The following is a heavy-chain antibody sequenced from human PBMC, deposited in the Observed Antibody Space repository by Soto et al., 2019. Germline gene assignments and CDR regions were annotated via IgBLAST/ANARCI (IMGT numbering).Heavy chain of an antibody. D-gene: IGHD6-6*01. CDR2: ISGSGGST. V-gene: IGHV3-23*01. CDR1: GFTFSSYA. CDR3: AKDIEYSSSSDAFDI. J-gene: IGHJ3*02. Sequence: GGSLRLSCAASGFTFSSYAMSWVRQAPGEGLEWVSAISGSGGSTYYADSVKGRFTISRDNSKNTLYLQMNSLRAEDTAVYYCAKDIEYSSSSDAFDIWGQGTMVTVSS.